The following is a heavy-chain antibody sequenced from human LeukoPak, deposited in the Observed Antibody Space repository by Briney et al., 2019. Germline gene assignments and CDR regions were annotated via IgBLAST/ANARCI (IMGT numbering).Heavy chain of an antibody. D-gene: IGHD2-21*02. CDR3: AKDRREYCCGDCYSDY. Sequence: GGSLRLSCAASGFSFSNYAMSWVRQAPGKGLEWVSGISGGGGDTNYADAVKGRFTISRDNSKNTLYLQMNSLRAEDTAVYYCAKDRREYCCGDCYSDYWGQGTLVTVSS. CDR2: ISGGGGDT. V-gene: IGHV3-23*01. CDR1: GFSFSNYA. J-gene: IGHJ4*02.